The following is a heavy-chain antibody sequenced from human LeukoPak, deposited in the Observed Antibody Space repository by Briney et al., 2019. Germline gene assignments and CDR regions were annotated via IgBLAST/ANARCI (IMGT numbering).Heavy chain of an antibody. CDR2: IYPGDSDT. J-gene: IGHJ4*02. V-gene: IGHV5-51*01. D-gene: IGHD6-13*01. Sequence: GESLKISCKGSGYSFTSYWIGWVRQMPGKGLEWMGIIYPGDSDTRYSPSFQGQVTISADKSISTAYLQWSSLKASDTAMYYCARFRLWRAAAGSDYFDYWGQGPLVPSPQ. CDR3: ARFRLWRAAAGSDYFDY. CDR1: GYSFTSYW.